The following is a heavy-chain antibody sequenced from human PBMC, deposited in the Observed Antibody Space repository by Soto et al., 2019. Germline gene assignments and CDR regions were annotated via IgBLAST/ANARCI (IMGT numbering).Heavy chain of an antibody. CDR3: ARVWGSYQAPSGGAGFDP. CDR1: GYTFTSYY. V-gene: IGHV1-46*01. D-gene: IGHD3-16*02. Sequence: ASVKVSFKASGYTFTSYYMHWVRQAPGQGLEWMGIINPSGGSTSYAQKFQGRVTMTTDTSTNTAYMELRSLRSDDTAVYYCARVWGSYQAPSGGAGFDPWGQGTLVTVSS. CDR2: INPSGGST. J-gene: IGHJ5*02.